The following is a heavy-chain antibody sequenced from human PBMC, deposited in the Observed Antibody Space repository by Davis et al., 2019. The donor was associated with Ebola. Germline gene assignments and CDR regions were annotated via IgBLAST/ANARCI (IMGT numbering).Heavy chain of an antibody. CDR1: GFTFSSYG. J-gene: IGHJ5*02. CDR2: ISYDGSNK. D-gene: IGHD1-26*01. V-gene: IGHV3-30*18. CDR3: AKTSGSYFDNWFDP. Sequence: GESLKISCAASGFTFSSYGMHWVRQAPGKGLEWVAVISYDGSNKYYADSVKGRFTISRDNSKNTLYLQMNSLRAEDTAVYYCAKTSGSYFDNWFDPWGQGTLVTVSS.